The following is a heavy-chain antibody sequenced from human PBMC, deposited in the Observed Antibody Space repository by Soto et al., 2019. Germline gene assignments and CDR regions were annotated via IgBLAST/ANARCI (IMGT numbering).Heavy chain of an antibody. J-gene: IGHJ4*02. Sequence: ASVKVSCKVSGHTLSDFSMHWVRQAPGRGLEWMGGFDPEDGDPIYAQNFQGRVTMTEDSSTDTAYMELSSLGSEDTAVYYCVRGDNWNDEASDYWGQGTLVTVSS. CDR1: GHTLSDFS. V-gene: IGHV1-24*01. CDR2: FDPEDGDP. CDR3: VRGDNWNDEASDY. D-gene: IGHD1-1*01.